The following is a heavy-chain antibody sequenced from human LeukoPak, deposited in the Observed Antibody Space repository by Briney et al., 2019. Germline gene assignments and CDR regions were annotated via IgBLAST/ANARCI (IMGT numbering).Heavy chain of an antibody. CDR3: AKRGVVIRVILVGFHKEAYYFDS. CDR1: GITLSNYG. Sequence: GGSLRVSCAVSGITLSNYGMSWVRQAPGKGLEWVAGLGDSGGTTNYADSVKGRFTISRDNPKNTLYLQMNSLRADDTAVYFCAKRGVVIRVILVGFHKEAYYFDSWGQGALVTVSS. D-gene: IGHD2-21*01. CDR2: LGDSGGTT. J-gene: IGHJ4*02. V-gene: IGHV3-23*01.